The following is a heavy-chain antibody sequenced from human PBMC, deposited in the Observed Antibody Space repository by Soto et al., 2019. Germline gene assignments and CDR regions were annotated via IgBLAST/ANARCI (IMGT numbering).Heavy chain of an antibody. CDR1: GDSVSSNSAA. Sequence: PSQTLSLTCAISGDSVSSNSAAWNWIRQSPSRGLEWLGRTYYRSKWYNDYAVSVKSRITINPDTSKNQFSLQLNSVTPEDTAVYYCARDASYYDFWSGSYYFDYWGQGTLVTVSS. V-gene: IGHV6-1*01. CDR2: TYYRSKWYN. D-gene: IGHD3-3*01. CDR3: ARDASYYDFWSGSYYFDY. J-gene: IGHJ4*02.